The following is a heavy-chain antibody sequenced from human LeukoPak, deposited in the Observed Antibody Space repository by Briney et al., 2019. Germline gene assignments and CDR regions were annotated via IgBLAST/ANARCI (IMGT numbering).Heavy chain of an antibody. CDR1: GFPFSSYW. Sequence: GGSLRLSCVASGFPFSSYWLHWVRQAPGKGLVWISHINNDGSYATYAESVKGRFTISRDNSKNTLYLQMHSLRAEDTAVYYCARGMGYYYDSSGYYTWGQGTLVTVSS. CDR2: INNDGSYA. V-gene: IGHV3-74*01. J-gene: IGHJ5*02. CDR3: ARGMGYYYDSSGYYT. D-gene: IGHD3-22*01.